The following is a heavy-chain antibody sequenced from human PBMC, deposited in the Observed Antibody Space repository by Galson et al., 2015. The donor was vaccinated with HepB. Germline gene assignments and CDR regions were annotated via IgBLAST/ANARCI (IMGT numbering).Heavy chain of an antibody. CDR2: IKPDGSEK. Sequence: SLRLSCAASGFTFKTYWMSWVRQAPGKGLEWLANIKPDGSEKYYVDSVKGRFTISRDNAKDSLYLQMNGLRDEDTAVYFCARARGWTQSVDRRVHYFDYWGQGTLVAVSS. D-gene: IGHD1-14*01. J-gene: IGHJ4*02. V-gene: IGHV3-7*03. CDR1: GFTFKTYW. CDR3: ARARGWTQSVDRRVHYFDY.